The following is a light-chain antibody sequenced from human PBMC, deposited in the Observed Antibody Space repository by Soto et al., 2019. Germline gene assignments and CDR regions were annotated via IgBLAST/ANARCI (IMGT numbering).Light chain of an antibody. J-gene: IGKJ2*01. CDR1: QSISSY. Sequence: DIQMTQSPSSLSASVGDRVTITCRAIQSISSYLNWYQQKQWKAPKLLIYAASSLQSGVPSRFSGSGSGTDFTLTISSLQPEDFANYYCQQSYSTKYTFGQGTKLEIK. CDR3: QQSYSTKYT. CDR2: AAS. V-gene: IGKV1-39*01.